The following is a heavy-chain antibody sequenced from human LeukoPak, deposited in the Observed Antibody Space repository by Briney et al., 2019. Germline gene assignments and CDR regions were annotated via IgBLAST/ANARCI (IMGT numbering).Heavy chain of an antibody. J-gene: IGHJ4*02. D-gene: IGHD3/OR15-3a*01. V-gene: IGHV3-11*01. CDR2: ISGSGSDI. Sequence: GGSLRLSCATPGFIFSGYYMSWIRQAPGKGLERVSYISGSGSDISYADSVKGRFTISRDNAKDSLYLQMNSLRAEDTAVYYCGTHAGRTGSDDWGQGTLVTVSS. CDR1: GFIFSGYY. CDR3: GTHAGRTGSDD.